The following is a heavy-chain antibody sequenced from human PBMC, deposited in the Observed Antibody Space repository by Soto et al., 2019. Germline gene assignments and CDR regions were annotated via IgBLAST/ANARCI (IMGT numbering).Heavy chain of an antibody. D-gene: IGHD4-17*01. J-gene: IGHJ3*02. Sequence: QVLLVQSGAEMKKPGSSVKVSCKASGGTFSTSSINWVRQAPGQRPEWMGNILPIFGTADYAQKFQGRVTITADKSTNTAYMELRSLLSEDTAVYYCERGHEYGGNPDAFDIWGQGTVVTVSS. CDR1: GGTFSTSS. CDR2: ILPIFGTA. CDR3: ERGHEYGGNPDAFDI. V-gene: IGHV1-69*14.